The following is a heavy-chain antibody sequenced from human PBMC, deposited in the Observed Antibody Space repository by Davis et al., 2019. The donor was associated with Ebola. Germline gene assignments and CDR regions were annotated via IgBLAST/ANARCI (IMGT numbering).Heavy chain of an antibody. Sequence: GESLKISCAASGFTFSSYAMHWVRQAPGKGLEWVAVISYDGSNKYYADSVKGRFTISRDNSKNTLYLQMGSLRAEDMAVYYCARAIAALGWFDPWGQGTLVTVSS. CDR3: ARAIAALGWFDP. J-gene: IGHJ5*02. V-gene: IGHV3-30*14. D-gene: IGHD6-6*01. CDR2: ISYDGSNK. CDR1: GFTFSSYA.